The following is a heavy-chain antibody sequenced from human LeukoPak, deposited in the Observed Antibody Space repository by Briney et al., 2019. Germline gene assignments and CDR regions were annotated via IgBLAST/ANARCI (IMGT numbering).Heavy chain of an antibody. CDR2: IYYSGST. V-gene: IGHV4-59*01. D-gene: IGHD6-13*01. CDR3: ARVGQQLVFDY. J-gene: IGHJ4*02. Sequence: SETLSLTCSVSGGSITTYYWNWIRQPPGEGLEWIGYIYYSGSTYYNPSLQSRVTISLDTSKNQFSLRLSSVTAADTAVYYCARVGQQLVFDYWGQGTLVTVSS. CDR1: GGSITTYY.